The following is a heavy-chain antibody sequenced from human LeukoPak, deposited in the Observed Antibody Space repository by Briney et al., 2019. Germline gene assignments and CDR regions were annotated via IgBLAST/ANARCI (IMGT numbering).Heavy chain of an antibody. CDR3: AKRGEGVSNTWYMNNWFDP. Sequence: GGSLRLSCAASGFAFSSYSMNWVRQAPGKGLEWVSSTSSSSSYIYYADSVKGRFTISRDNAKNSLYLQMNSLRAEDTAVYYCAKRGEGVSNTWYMNNWFDPWGQGTLVTVSS. CDR2: TSSSSSYI. V-gene: IGHV3-21*01. D-gene: IGHD6-13*01. CDR1: GFAFSSYS. J-gene: IGHJ5*02.